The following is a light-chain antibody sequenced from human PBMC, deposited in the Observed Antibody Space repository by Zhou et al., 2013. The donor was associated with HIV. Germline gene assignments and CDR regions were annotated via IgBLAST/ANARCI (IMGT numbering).Light chain of an antibody. V-gene: IGKV3-20*01. Sequence: EIALTQSPDTLSLSPGEGATLSCRASQSVSSSYLAWYQQKPGQAPRLLIYGASNRATGIPDRFSGSGSGTDFTLTISRLESEDFAVYYCQQYGSSLWTFGQGTKVEIK. CDR2: GAS. CDR1: QSVSSSY. CDR3: QQYGSSLWT. J-gene: IGKJ1*01.